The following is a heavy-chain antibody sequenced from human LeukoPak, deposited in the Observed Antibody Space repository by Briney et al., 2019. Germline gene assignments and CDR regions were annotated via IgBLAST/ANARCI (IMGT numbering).Heavy chain of an antibody. CDR3: ARSLVVGATYPYH. CDR2: ISSSASTI. J-gene: IGHJ5*02. D-gene: IGHD1-26*01. CDR1: GFTFSSYE. V-gene: IGHV3-48*03. Sequence: GGSLRLSCAASGFTFSSYEMNWVRQAPGKGLEWVSYISSSASTIYYADSVKGRFTISRDNAKNSLYLQLNSLRAEDTAVYYCARSLVVGATYPYHWGQGTLVTVSS.